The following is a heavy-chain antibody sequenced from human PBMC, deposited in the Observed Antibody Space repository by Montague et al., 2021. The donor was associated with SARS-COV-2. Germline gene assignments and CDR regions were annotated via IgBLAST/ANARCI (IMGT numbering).Heavy chain of an antibody. CDR3: ARSRDWYLGN. J-gene: IGHJ4*02. D-gene: IGHD3-9*01. CDR2: IHIGGTS. CDR1: GDSISSGGYF. Sequence: SETLSLTCTVSGDSISSGGYFWGWIRQPPGKGLEWIASIHIGGTSYLNPSLKSRVTISIDSSKNQFSLNVTSVTAADTAVYFCARSRDWYLGNWGQGAQVIVSS. V-gene: IGHV4-39*07.